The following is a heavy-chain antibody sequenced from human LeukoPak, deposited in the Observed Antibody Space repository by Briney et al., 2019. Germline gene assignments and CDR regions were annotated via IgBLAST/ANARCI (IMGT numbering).Heavy chain of an antibody. Sequence: GGSLRLSCAASGFTFSSYWMHWVRQAPGKGLVWVSRINTDGGTTTYADSVKGRFTISRDNARNTLYLQMSSLRAEGTAVYYCARVASGSWNWFDPWGQGTLVTVSS. V-gene: IGHV3-74*01. J-gene: IGHJ5*02. CDR2: INTDGGTT. CDR3: ARVASGSWNWFDP. CDR1: GFTFSSYW. D-gene: IGHD1-26*01.